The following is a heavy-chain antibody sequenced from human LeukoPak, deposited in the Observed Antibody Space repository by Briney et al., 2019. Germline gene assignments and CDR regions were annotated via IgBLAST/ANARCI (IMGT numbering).Heavy chain of an antibody. J-gene: IGHJ1*01. D-gene: IGHD3-16*01. Sequence: GGSLRLTCAASGFTFSSYSMNWVRQAPGKGLEWLSYISTSSTTIYYADSVKGRFTISRDNFKNTLSLQVNSLRAEDTAMYYCAKDDDWGRYKHWGQGTLVTVSS. V-gene: IGHV3-48*01. CDR2: ISTSSTTI. CDR3: AKDDDWGRYKH. CDR1: GFTFSSYS.